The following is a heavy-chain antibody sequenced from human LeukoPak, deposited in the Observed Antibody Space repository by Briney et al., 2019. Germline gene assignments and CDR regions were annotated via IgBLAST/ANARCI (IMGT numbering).Heavy chain of an antibody. CDR1: GGSISSYY. CDR2: IYYSGST. CDR3: ARDIVGATKGAFDI. D-gene: IGHD1-26*01. V-gene: IGHV4-59*12. Sequence: SETLSLTCTVSGGSISSYYWSWIRQPPGKGLEWIGYIYYSGSTNYNPSLKSRVTISVDRSKNQFSLKLSSVTAADTAVYYCARDIVGATKGAFDIWGQGTMVTVSS. J-gene: IGHJ3*02.